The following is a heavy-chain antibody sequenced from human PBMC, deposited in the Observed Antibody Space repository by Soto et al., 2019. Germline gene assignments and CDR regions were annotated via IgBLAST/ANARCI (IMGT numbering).Heavy chain of an antibody. D-gene: IGHD1-26*01. V-gene: IGHV3-30*18. CDR1: GFTFSSYG. Sequence: GGSLRLSCAASGFTFSSYGMHWVRQAPGKGLEWVAVISYDGSNKYYADSVKGRFTISRDNSKNTLYLQMNSLRAEDTAVYYCAKDAPLYSGSYSDYWGQGTLVTVSS. CDR3: AKDAPLYSGSYSDY. J-gene: IGHJ4*02. CDR2: ISYDGSNK.